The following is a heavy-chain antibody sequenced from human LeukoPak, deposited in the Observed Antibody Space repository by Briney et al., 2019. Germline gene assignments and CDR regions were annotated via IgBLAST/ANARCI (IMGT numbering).Heavy chain of an antibody. D-gene: IGHD3-10*01. J-gene: IGHJ5*02. CDR2: IYDSGST. V-gene: IGHV4-39*01. CDR1: GGSIRSSYYY. Sequence: PSETLSLTCTVSGGSIRSSYYYWGWIRQPPGKGLEWIGSIYDSGSTYYNPSLKSRVTISVDTSKNQFPLKLNSVTAADAAGYYCARHYGPWGQGTLVTVSS. CDR3: ARHYGP.